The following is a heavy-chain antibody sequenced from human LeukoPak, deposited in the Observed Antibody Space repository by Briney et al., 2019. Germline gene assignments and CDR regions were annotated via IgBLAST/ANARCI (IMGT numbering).Heavy chain of an antibody. CDR2: INPNSGGT. CDR1: GYTFTGYY. J-gene: IGHJ6*03. D-gene: IGHD3/OR15-3a*01. Sequence: ASVKVSCKASGYTFTGYYMHWVRQAPGQGLEWMGWINPNSGGTNYAQKFQGRVTMTRDTSISTAYMELSRLRPDDTAVYYCARGTGYYYYYTDVWGKGTTVTVSS. V-gene: IGHV1-2*02. CDR3: ARGTGYYYYYTDV.